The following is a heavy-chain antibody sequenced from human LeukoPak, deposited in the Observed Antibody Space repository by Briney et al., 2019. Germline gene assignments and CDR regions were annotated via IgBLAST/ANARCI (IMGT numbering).Heavy chain of an antibody. CDR2: IYYSGST. CDR3: ARTTPAFAY. Sequence: MTSETLSLTCTVSGGSISSYYWSWIRQPPGKGLEWIGYIYYSGSTNYNPSLKSRVTISVDTSKNQFALKLSSVTAADTAVYYCARTTPAFAYWGQGTLVTVSS. J-gene: IGHJ4*02. CDR1: GGSISSYY. V-gene: IGHV4-59*01. D-gene: IGHD4-11*01.